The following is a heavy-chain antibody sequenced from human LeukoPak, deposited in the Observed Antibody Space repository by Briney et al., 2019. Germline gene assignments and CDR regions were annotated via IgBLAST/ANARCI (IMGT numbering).Heavy chain of an antibody. CDR1: GGSISSYY. Sequence: SETLSLTCTVSGGSISSYYWSWIRQPAGKGLEWIGRIYTSGSTNYNPSLKSRVTISVDTSKNQFSLKLSSVTAADTAVYYCAREIRFSDAFDIWGQGTMVTVSS. CDR3: AREIRFSDAFDI. V-gene: IGHV4-4*07. J-gene: IGHJ3*02. CDR2: IYTSGST. D-gene: IGHD3-3*01.